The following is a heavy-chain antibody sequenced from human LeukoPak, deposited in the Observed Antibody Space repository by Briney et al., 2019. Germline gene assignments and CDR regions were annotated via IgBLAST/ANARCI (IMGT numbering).Heavy chain of an antibody. J-gene: IGHJ4*02. CDR3: ARGLSYYYDSSGYYYDY. Sequence: SETLSLTCAVYGGSFSGYYWSWIRQPPGKGLEWIGEINHSGSTNYNPSLKSRVTISVDTSKNQFSLKLSSVTAADTAVYYYARGLSYYYDSSGYYYDYWGQGTLVTVSS. D-gene: IGHD3-22*01. CDR1: GGSFSGYY. CDR2: INHSGST. V-gene: IGHV4-34*01.